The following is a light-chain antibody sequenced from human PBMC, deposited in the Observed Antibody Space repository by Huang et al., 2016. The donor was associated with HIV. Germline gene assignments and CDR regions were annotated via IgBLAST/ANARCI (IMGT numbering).Light chain of an antibody. V-gene: IGKV3-15*01. CDR3: QQYNNWPPIT. CDR2: GAS. Sequence: EIVMTQSPATLSVSLGERATLSSRASQGVSSNLAWYHQNTGQAPRPLIYGASTRATGIPARFSGSGSGTEFTLTISSLQSGDFAVYYCQQYNNWPPITFGQGTRLEIK. J-gene: IGKJ5*01. CDR1: QGVSSN.